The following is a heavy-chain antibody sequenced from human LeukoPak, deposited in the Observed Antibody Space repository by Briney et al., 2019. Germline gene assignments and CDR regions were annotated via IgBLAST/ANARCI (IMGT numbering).Heavy chain of an antibody. CDR3: ARRRTTVTTSLDY. D-gene: IGHD4-17*01. V-gene: IGHV3-11*04. Sequence: GGSLRLSCAASGFTFSDYYMSWIRQAPGKGLEWVSYISSSGSTIYYADSVKGRFTISRDNAKNSLYLQMNSLRAEDTAVYYCARRRTTVTTSLDYWGQGTLVTVSS. CDR2: ISSSGSTI. J-gene: IGHJ4*02. CDR1: GFTFSDYY.